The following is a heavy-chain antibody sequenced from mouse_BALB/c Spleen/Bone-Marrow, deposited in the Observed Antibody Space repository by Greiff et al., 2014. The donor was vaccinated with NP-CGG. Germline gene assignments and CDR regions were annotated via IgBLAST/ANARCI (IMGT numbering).Heavy chain of an antibody. V-gene: IGHV1S56*01. Sequence: VQLQESGPELVKPGASVRISCKASGYTFTSYYIHWVKQRPGQGLEWIGWIYPGNVNTKYNEKFKGKATLTADKSSSTAYMQLSSLTSEDFAVYFCARDYYGSSSFAYWGQGTLVTVSA. CDR1: GYTFTSYY. CDR3: ARDYYGSSSFAY. D-gene: IGHD1-1*01. CDR2: IYPGNVNT. J-gene: IGHJ3*01.